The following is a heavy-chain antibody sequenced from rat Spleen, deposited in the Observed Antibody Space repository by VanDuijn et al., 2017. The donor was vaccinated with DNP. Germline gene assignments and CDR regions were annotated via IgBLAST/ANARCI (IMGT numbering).Heavy chain of an antibody. V-gene: IGHV2-30*01. CDR1: GFSVPSYN. D-gene: IGHD1-6*01. J-gene: IGHJ3*01. CDR2: IWDDGST. CDR3: AREGTTDPLGFAY. Sequence: QVQLKESGPGLVQPSQTLSLTCTVSGFSVPSYNVHWVRQPAGKGLEWMGVIWDDGSTAYNSALKSRLSISRDTPKNQVFLKMNSLQSEATTTYYCAREGTTDPLGFAYWGQGTLVTVSS.